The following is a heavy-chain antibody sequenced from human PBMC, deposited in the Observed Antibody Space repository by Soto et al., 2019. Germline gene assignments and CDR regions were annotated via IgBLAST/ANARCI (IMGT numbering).Heavy chain of an antibody. CDR1: GFAFSSYA. Sequence: HPGGSLRLSCAASGFAFSSYAMSWVRQAPGKGLEWVSAISGSGGSTYYADSVKGRFTISRDNSKNTLYLQMNSLRAEDTAVYYCAKRPLAFDWNYASFDYWGQGTLVTVS. V-gene: IGHV3-23*01. D-gene: IGHD1-7*01. CDR2: ISGSGGST. CDR3: AKRPLAFDWNYASFDY. J-gene: IGHJ4*02.